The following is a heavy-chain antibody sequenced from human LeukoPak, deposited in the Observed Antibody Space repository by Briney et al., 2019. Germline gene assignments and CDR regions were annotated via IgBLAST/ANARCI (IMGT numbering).Heavy chain of an antibody. J-gene: IGHJ4*02. V-gene: IGHV1-46*01. CDR3: ARAAIAAEGPLH. CDR1: GSTFTTYY. D-gene: IGHD6-13*01. CDR2: INPNGGST. Sequence: ASVKVSCRTSGSTFTTYYMHWVRQAPGQGLEWMGVINPNGGSTRYAQKFQGRVTMTSDTSTSTVYMELSSLRSEDTAVYYCARAAIAAEGPLHWGQGTLVTVSS.